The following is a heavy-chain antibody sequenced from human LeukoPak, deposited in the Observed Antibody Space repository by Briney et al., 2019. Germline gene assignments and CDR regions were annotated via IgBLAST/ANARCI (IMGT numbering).Heavy chain of an antibody. CDR3: AKDRGRYSGYDYADH. J-gene: IGHJ4*02. V-gene: IGHV3-23*01. Sequence: PGGSLRLSCAASGFTFSSYAMSWVRQAPGKGLEWVSAISGSGGSTYYADSVKGRFTISRDNSKNTLYLQMNSLRAEDTAVYYCAKDRGRYSGYDYADHWGQGTLVTVSS. CDR2: ISGSGGST. CDR1: GFTFSSYA. D-gene: IGHD5-12*01.